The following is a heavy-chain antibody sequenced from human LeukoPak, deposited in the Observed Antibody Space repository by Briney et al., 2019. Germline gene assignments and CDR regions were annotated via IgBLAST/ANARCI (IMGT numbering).Heavy chain of an antibody. CDR3: ATGGHYYGD. CDR2: IQEEENEK. V-gene: IGHV3-7*05. CDR1: GFTVNRNW. J-gene: IGHJ4*02. D-gene: IGHD3-10*01. Sequence: GGSLRLSCAASGFTVNRNWMSWVRQASGKGLEWVANIQEEENEKDYLDSVKGRFTISRDNGKNSLYLQMNSLRVEDTAVYYCATGGHYYGDWGQGTLVTVSS.